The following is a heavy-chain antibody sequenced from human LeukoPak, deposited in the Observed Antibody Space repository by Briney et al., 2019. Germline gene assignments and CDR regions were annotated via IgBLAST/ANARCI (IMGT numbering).Heavy chain of an antibody. CDR3: ALFQLGYCSSTCCYETAVNWFDP. CDR2: IYPDDSDT. Sequence: VESLKISCKGSGYSFTSYWIGWVRQMPGKGLEWMGIIYPDDSDTRYSPSFQGQVTISADKSISTAYLQWSSPKASDTAMYYCALFQLGYCSSTCCYETAVNWFDPWGQGTLVTVSS. J-gene: IGHJ5*02. V-gene: IGHV5-51*01. D-gene: IGHD2-2*01. CDR1: GYSFTSYW.